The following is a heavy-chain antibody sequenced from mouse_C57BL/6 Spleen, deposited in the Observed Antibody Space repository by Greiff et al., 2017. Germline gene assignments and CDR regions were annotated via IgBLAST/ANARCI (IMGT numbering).Heavy chain of an antibody. D-gene: IGHD2-5*01. CDR1: GYTFTSYW. CDR2: IDPNSGGT. J-gene: IGHJ4*01. V-gene: IGHV1-72*01. Sequence: QVQLQQPGAELVKPGASVKLSCKASGYTFTSYWMHWVKQRPGRGLEWIGRIDPNSGGTKYNEKFKSKATLTVDKPSSPAYMQISSLTSEDSAVYYCARTNYSRVYYYAMDYWGQGTSVTVSS. CDR3: ARTNYSRVYYYAMDY.